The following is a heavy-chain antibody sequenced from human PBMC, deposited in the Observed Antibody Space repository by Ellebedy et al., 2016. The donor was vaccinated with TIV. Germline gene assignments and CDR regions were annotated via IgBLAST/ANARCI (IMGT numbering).Heavy chain of an antibody. V-gene: IGHV3-21*01. CDR3: ARDKRIWSFDY. D-gene: IGHD2-8*02. J-gene: IGHJ4*02. Sequence: GESLKISCAASGFTFSSYSMNWVRQAPGKGLEWVSSISSSSSYIYYAESVKGRFTISRDNAKNSLYLQMNSLRAEDTAVYYCARDKRIWSFDYWGQGTLVTVSS. CDR2: ISSSSSYI. CDR1: GFTFSSYS.